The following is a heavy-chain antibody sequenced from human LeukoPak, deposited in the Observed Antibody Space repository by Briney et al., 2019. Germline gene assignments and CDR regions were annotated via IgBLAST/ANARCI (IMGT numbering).Heavy chain of an antibody. V-gene: IGHV3-9*01. D-gene: IGHD5-18*01. J-gene: IGHJ2*01. Sequence: PGGSLRLSCAASGFTFDDYAMHWVRQAPGKGLEWVSGISWNSGSIGYADSVKGRFTISRDNAKNSLYLQMNSLRAEDTALYYCAKDLDRAMVTRYFDLWGRGTLVTVSS. CDR3: AKDLDRAMVTRYFDL. CDR2: ISWNSGSI. CDR1: GFTFDDYA.